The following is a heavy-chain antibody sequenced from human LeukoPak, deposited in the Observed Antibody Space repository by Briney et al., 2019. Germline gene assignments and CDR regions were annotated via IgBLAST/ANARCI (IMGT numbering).Heavy chain of an antibody. CDR3: ARDRTQPAYYDYSGYYEAGTSAFDI. J-gene: IGHJ3*02. CDR2: VKKEGSEK. CDR1: GFTFSSYW. Sequence: HPGGSLRLSCAASGFTFSSYWMNWVRQAPGKGLEWVANVKKEGSEKCYVDSVKGRFTISRDNAKNSLYLQMNSLRAEDTAVYYCARDRTQPAYYDYSGYYEAGTSAFDIWGQGTMVTVCS. D-gene: IGHD3-22*01. V-gene: IGHV3-7*01.